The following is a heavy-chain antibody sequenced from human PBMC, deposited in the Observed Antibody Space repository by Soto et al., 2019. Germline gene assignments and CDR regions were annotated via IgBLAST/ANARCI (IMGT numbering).Heavy chain of an antibody. D-gene: IGHD1-20*01. CDR3: AKDMGHITATTGWFDP. Sequence: EVQLLESGGGLVQPGGSLRLSCAASGFTFSSYAMSWVRQAPGKGLEWVSAISGSGGSTYYADSGKGRFTISRDTSKNSLYLQMNSLRAEDTAVYYCAKDMGHITATTGWFDPWGQGTLVTVSS. V-gene: IGHV3-23*01. CDR1: GFTFSSYA. CDR2: ISGSGGST. J-gene: IGHJ5*02.